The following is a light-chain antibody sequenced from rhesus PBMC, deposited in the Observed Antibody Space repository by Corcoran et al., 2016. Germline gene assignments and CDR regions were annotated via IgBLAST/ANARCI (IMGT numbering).Light chain of an antibody. CDR1: QGIYGW. Sequence: IQMTQSRSSLSASIEDKVTITCRAGQGIYGWLAWYRRQPGKAPTLMIFKASSLQSGVPSWFSGSGSGTDFTLTISGLQSEDFSTYYCQQYSTRPPTFGQGTKVEIK. J-gene: IGKJ1*01. CDR2: KAS. CDR3: QQYSTRPPT. V-gene: IGKV1-22*01.